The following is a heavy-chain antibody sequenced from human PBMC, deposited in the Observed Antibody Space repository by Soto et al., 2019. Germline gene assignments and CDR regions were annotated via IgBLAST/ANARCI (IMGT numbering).Heavy chain of an antibody. CDR3: ARLGYCSSTSCHGAFDI. V-gene: IGHV4-59*08. D-gene: IGHD2-2*01. CDR2: IYYSGST. J-gene: IGHJ3*02. Sequence: SETLSLTCTVSGVSISSYYWSWIRQPPGKGLEWIGYIYYSGSTNYNPSLKSRVTISVDTSKNQFSLKLSSVTAADTAVYYCARLGYCSSTSCHGAFDIWGQGTMVTVSS. CDR1: GVSISSYY.